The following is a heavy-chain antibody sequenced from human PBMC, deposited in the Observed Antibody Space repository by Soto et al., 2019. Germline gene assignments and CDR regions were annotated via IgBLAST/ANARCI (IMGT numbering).Heavy chain of an antibody. D-gene: IGHD2-2*01. J-gene: IGHJ6*02. V-gene: IGHV1-2*02. CDR1: GYTFTGYY. Sequence: RASVKVSCKASGYTFTGYYMHWVRQAPGKGLEWMGWINPNSGGTNYAQKFQGRVTMTRDTSISTAYMELSRLRSDDTSVYYCAREPGYCSSTSCYRYGMDVWGQGTTVTVSS. CDR2: INPNSGGT. CDR3: AREPGYCSSTSCYRYGMDV.